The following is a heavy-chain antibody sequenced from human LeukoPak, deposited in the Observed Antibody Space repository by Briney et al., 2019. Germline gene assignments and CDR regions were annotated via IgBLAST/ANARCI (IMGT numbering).Heavy chain of an antibody. D-gene: IGHD2-21*02. CDR2: ISSSSSYI. J-gene: IGHJ4*02. CDR3: ARDAGWLLDFDY. V-gene: IGHV3-21*01. Sequence: GGSLRLSCAASGFTFSSYSMNWVRQAPGKGLEWVSSISSSSSYIYYADSVKGRFTISRDNAKNSLYLQMNSLRAEDTAVYYCARDAGWLLDFDYWGQGTLVTVSS. CDR1: GFTFSSYS.